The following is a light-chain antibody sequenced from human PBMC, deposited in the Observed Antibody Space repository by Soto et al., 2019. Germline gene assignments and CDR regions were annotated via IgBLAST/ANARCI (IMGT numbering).Light chain of an antibody. V-gene: IGKV3-15*01. CDR1: QSVNTF. CDR2: GAS. Sequence: EKVLTQSPATLSLSPGERATLSCRASQSVNTFLAWYQHKPGQAPRLLIYGASTRATGIPARFSGSGSGTEFTLTISSLQSEDFAVYYCQKYINWPSWTFGQGTKVEVK. CDR3: QKYINWPSWT. J-gene: IGKJ1*01.